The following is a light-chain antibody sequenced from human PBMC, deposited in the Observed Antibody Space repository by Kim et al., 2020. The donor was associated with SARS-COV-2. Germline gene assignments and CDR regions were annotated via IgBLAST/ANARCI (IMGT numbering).Light chain of an antibody. V-gene: IGLV3-19*01. Sequence: SSELTQDPAVSVALGQTVRITCQGDSLRSYYASWYQQKPGQAPVLVIYGKNNRPSGIPDRFSGSSSGNTASLTITGAQAEDEADYYCNSRDIGFGGGTQLTVL. CDR2: GKN. J-gene: IGLJ3*02. CDR3: NSRDIG. CDR1: SLRSYY.